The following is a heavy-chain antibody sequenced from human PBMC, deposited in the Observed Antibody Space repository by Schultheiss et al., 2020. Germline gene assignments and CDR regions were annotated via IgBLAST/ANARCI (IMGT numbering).Heavy chain of an antibody. CDR3: ASLGYSYGPNFDY. D-gene: IGHD5-18*01. J-gene: IGHJ4*02. V-gene: IGHV4-34*01. Sequence: SETLSLTCAVYGGSFSGYYWSWIRQPPGKGLEWIGEINHSGSTNYNPSLKSRVTISVDTSKNQFSLKLSSVTAADTAVYYCASLGYSYGPNFDYWGQGTLVNVYS. CDR2: INHSGST. CDR1: GGSFSGYY.